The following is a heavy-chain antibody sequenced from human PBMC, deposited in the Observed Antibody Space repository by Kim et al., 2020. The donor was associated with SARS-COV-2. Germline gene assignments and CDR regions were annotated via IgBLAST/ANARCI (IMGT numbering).Heavy chain of an antibody. V-gene: IGHV3-11*03. CDR3: ARSTDGAYYDSGGAFDI. J-gene: IGHJ3*02. Sequence: GGSLRLSCAASGFTFSDYYMSWIRQAPGKGLEWVSYISSSSSYTNYADSVKGRFTISRDNAKNSLYLQMNSLRAEDTAVYYCARSTDGAYYDSGGAFDIWGQGTMVTVSS. CDR1: GFTFSDYY. CDR2: ISSSSSYT. D-gene: IGHD3-22*01.